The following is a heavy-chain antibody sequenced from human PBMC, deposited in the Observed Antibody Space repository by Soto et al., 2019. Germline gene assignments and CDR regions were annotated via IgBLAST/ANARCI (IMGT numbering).Heavy chain of an antibody. Sequence: QVQLQQWGAGLLKPSETLSLTCAVYGGSFSGYYWSWIRQPPGQGLQWIGEINHSGSTNYNPSLMSRVTISVETSKNQCALRLSSVTAAATAVYYCPRERIMITFGGVIVHRQVDYWGQGTLVTVSS. CDR2: INHSGST. V-gene: IGHV4-34*01. D-gene: IGHD3-16*02. CDR3: PRERIMITFGGVIVHRQVDY. CDR1: GGSFSGYY. J-gene: IGHJ4*02.